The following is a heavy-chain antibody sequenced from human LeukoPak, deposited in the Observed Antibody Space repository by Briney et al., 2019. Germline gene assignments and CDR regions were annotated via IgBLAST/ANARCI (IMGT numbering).Heavy chain of an antibody. J-gene: IGHJ4*02. Sequence: SGTLSLTCAVSGYSISSGYYWGWIRQPPGKGLEWIGSIYHSGSTYYNPSLKSRVTISGDTSKNQFSLKLSSVTAADTAVYYCAISGWDFDYWGQGTLVTVSS. CDR1: GYSISSGYY. D-gene: IGHD6-25*01. V-gene: IGHV4-38-2*01. CDR3: AISGWDFDY. CDR2: IYHSGST.